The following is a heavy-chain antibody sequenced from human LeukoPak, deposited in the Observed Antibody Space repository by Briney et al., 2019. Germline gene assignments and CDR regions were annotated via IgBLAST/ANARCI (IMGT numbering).Heavy chain of an antibody. Sequence: GASVKVSCKASGGTFSSYGISWVRQAPGQGLEWMGWISAYNGNTNYAQKLQGRVTMTTDTSTSTAYMELRSLRSDDTAVYYCARVPKPYYYDSSGYYPLWGQGTLVTVSS. V-gene: IGHV1-18*01. CDR1: GGTFSSYG. CDR3: ARVPKPYYYDSSGYYPL. D-gene: IGHD3-22*01. CDR2: ISAYNGNT. J-gene: IGHJ4*02.